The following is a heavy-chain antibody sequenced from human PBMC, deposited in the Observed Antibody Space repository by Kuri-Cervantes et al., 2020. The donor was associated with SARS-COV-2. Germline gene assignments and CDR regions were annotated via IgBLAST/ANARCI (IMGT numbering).Heavy chain of an antibody. CDR2: IYYSGST. Sequence: SETLSLTCTASGGTISSYYWSWIRQPPGKGLEWIGYIYYSGSTNYNPSLKSRVTITVDKTKNQFSLKQSYVTAADTAVYYWARGEGGLPDVWGKGTTVTVSS. V-gene: IGHV4-59*01. CDR1: GGTISSYY. D-gene: IGHD2-21*02. CDR3: ARGEGGLPDV. J-gene: IGHJ6*04.